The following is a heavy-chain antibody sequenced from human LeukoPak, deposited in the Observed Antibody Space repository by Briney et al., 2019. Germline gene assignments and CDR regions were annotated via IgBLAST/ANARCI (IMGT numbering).Heavy chain of an antibody. V-gene: IGHV1-69*04. Sequence: SVKVSCTASGGTFSSYAISWVRQAPGQGLEWMGRIIPILGIANYAQKFQGRVTITADKSTSTAYMELSSLRSEDTAVYYCAREGEYYDFWSGYFDYWGQGTLVTVSS. CDR1: GGTFSSYA. D-gene: IGHD3-3*01. J-gene: IGHJ4*02. CDR3: AREGEYYDFWSGYFDY. CDR2: IIPILGIA.